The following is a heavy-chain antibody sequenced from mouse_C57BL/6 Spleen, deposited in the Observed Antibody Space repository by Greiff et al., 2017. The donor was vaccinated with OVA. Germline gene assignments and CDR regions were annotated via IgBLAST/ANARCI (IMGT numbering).Heavy chain of an antibody. Sequence: VQLQQSGAELVKPGASVKMSCKASGYTFTSYWLTWVKQRPGQGLEWIGDIYPGSGSTNYNEKFKSKATLTVDTSSSTAYMQLSSLTSEDSAVYYCARQERVWFDYWGQGTTLTVSS. J-gene: IGHJ2*01. CDR1: GYTFTSYW. V-gene: IGHV1-55*01. CDR3: ARQERVWFDY. CDR2: IYPGSGST.